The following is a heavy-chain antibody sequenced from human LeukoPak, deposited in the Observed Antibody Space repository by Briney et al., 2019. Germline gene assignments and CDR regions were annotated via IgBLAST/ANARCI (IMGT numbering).Heavy chain of an antibody. CDR2: ISGSGETT. V-gene: IGHV3-23*01. J-gene: IGHJ5*02. CDR3: AKFFSSGQQLLSNWFDP. CDR1: GFTFNNYV. D-gene: IGHD4-11*01. Sequence: PGGSLRLSCAASGFTFNNYVMNCAPQAQGKGLVWVSTISGSGETTYYAGSVKGRFTVSRDNSKNALYLQMNGLRAEDTAIYYCAKFFSSGQQLLSNWFDPWGQGTLVTVSS.